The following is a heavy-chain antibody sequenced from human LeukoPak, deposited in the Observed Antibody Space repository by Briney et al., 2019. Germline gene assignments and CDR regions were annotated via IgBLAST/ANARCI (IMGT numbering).Heavy chain of an antibody. CDR1: GYTFSGYY. CDR2: INPNGGGT. CDR3: ARGLPGGFDP. J-gene: IGHJ5*02. D-gene: IGHD4-11*01. Sequence: ASVKVSCKASGYTFSGYYIHWVRQAPGQGLEWMGWINPNGGGTNHARKFQGRVTMTRATSITTAYMELSRLTSDDTAVYYCARGLPGGFDPWGQGTLVTVSS. V-gene: IGHV1-2*02.